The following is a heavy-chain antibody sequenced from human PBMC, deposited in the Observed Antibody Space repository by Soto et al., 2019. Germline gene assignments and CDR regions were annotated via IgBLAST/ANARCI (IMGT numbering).Heavy chain of an antibody. J-gene: IGHJ6*03. V-gene: IGHV4-34*01. CDR2: INHSGST. CDR3: GRRRSLNYMDV. CDR1: GGSFSGYY. Sequence: SETLSLTCAVYGGSFSGYYWSWIRQPPGKGLEWIGEINHSGSTNYNPSLKSRVTISVDTSKNQFSLKLSSVTAADTAVYYCGRRRSLNYMDVWGKGTTVTVSS.